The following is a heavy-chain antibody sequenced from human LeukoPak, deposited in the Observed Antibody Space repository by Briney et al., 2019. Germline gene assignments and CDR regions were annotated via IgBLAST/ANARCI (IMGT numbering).Heavy chain of an antibody. D-gene: IGHD5-18*01. J-gene: IGHJ4*02. V-gene: IGHV1-69*13. CDR2: IIPIFGTA. CDR1: GGTFSSYA. Sequence: PPASVKVSCKASGGTFSSYAISWVRQAPGQGLEWMGGIIPIFGTANYAQKFQGRVTITADESTSTAYMELSSLRSEDTAVYYCATRGYSYGPGIDYWGQGTLVTVSS. CDR3: ATRGYSYGPGIDY.